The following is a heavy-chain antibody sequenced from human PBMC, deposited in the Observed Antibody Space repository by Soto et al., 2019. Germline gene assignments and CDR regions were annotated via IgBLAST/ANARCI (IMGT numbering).Heavy chain of an antibody. Sequence: SVKVSCKGSGGNRYTITWVRQAPGQGLEWMGRIIPMFGIATYAQNFQGRVTISADKSTSTAYMELSSLRSEDTAVYYCARDSGRSDVVPAAISAMDVWGQGTTVTVSS. D-gene: IGHD2-2*01. CDR1: GGNRYT. J-gene: IGHJ6*02. CDR3: ARDSGRSDVVPAAISAMDV. CDR2: IIPMFGIA. V-gene: IGHV1-69*04.